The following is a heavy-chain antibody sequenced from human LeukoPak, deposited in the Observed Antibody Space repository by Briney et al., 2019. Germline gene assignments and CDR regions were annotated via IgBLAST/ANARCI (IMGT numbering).Heavy chain of an antibody. Sequence: SETLSLTCNVSGDSITSGGFYWAWIRQSPGKGLEWIGNAYYSGTTQYNPSLKGRVTISMDMSKNQFSLNLNSVSVTDTAIYYCARRDYAAWFDPWGQGTLVTVSS. D-gene: IGHD4/OR15-4a*01. V-gene: IGHV4-39*01. CDR3: ARRDYAAWFDP. J-gene: IGHJ5*02. CDR2: AYYSGTT. CDR1: GDSITSGGFY.